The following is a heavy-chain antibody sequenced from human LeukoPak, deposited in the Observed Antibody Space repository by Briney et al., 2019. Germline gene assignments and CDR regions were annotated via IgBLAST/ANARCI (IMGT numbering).Heavy chain of an antibody. CDR1: GGTFSSYA. Sequence: SVKVSCKASGGTFSSYAISWVRQAPGQGLEWMGGIIPIFGTANYAQKVQGRVTLTKDTSTSTAYMELRSLASDDTAVYYCARDREIVGATSFDFWGQGTLVTVSS. D-gene: IGHD1-26*01. CDR2: IIPIFGTA. V-gene: IGHV1-69*05. CDR3: ARDREIVGATSFDF. J-gene: IGHJ4*02.